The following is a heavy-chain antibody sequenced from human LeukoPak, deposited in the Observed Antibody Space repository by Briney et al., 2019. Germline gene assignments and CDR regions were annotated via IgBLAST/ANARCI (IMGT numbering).Heavy chain of an antibody. D-gene: IGHD4-23*01. CDR3: ARDQRDYGGNCFDY. Sequence: SETLSLTCTVSGYSISSGYYWGWIRQPPGKGLEWIGSIYHSGSTYYNPSLKSRVTISVDTSKNQFSLKLSSVTAADTAVYYCARDQRDYGGNCFDYWGQGTLVTVSP. CDR1: GYSISSGYY. J-gene: IGHJ4*02. CDR2: IYHSGST. V-gene: IGHV4-38-2*02.